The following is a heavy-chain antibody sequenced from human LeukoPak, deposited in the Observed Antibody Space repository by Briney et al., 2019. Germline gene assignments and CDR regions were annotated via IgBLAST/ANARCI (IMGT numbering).Heavy chain of an antibody. D-gene: IGHD5-12*01. J-gene: IGHJ3*02. CDR3: ARDEVATMDDAFDI. CDR2: IYYSGST. Sequence: SETLSLTCTVSGGSISSSSYYWGWIRQPPGKGLEWIGSIYYSGSTYYNPSLKSRVTISVDTSKNQFSLKLSSVTAADTAVYYCARDEVATMDDAFDIWGQGTMVTVSS. V-gene: IGHV4-39*07. CDR1: GGSISSSSYY.